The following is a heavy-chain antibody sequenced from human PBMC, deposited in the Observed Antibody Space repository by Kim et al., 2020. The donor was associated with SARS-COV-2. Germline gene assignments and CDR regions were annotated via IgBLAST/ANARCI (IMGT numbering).Heavy chain of an antibody. Sequence: NPSLKSRVTISVDTSKNQFSLKLSSVTAADTAVYYCARVRVGWLPNLFDYWGQGTLVTVSS. CDR3: ARVRVGWLPNLFDY. D-gene: IGHD5-12*01. V-gene: IGHV4-59*01. J-gene: IGHJ4*02.